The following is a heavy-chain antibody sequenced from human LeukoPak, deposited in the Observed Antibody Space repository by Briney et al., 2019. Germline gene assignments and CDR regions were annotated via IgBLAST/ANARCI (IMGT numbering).Heavy chain of an antibody. CDR2: ISVSNGNT. CDR1: AYTFASYA. D-gene: IGHD1-26*01. Sequence: ASVRVSCKASAYTFASYAISWVRQAPGQGLEWMGWISVSNGNTNYAQKLQGRVTMTTDTSTKIVYMELRSLRFDDTAMYYCARDLAGIVGVTAWFDPWGQGTLVTVSS. CDR3: ARDLAGIVGVTAWFDP. J-gene: IGHJ5*02. V-gene: IGHV1-18*01.